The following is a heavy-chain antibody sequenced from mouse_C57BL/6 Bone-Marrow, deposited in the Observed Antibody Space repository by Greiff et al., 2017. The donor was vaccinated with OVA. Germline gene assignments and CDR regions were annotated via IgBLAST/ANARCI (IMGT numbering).Heavy chain of an antibody. CDR1: GYTFTSYW. V-gene: IGHV1-55*01. CDR3: ALNYYGCGWFAY. J-gene: IGHJ3*01. CDR2: IYPGRGST. Sequence: QVQLQQPGAELVKPGASVKMSCKASGYTFTSYWITWVKQRPGQGLEWIGDIYPGRGSTNYNEKFKSKATLTVDTSKSTAYMQRSSLTSEDSAVYYCALNYYGCGWFAYWGQGTLVTVSA. D-gene: IGHD2-2*01.